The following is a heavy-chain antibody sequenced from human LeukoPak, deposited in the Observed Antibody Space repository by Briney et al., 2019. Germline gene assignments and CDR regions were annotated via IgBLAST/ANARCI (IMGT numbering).Heavy chain of an antibody. CDR2: INHSGRT. J-gene: IGHJ2*01. Sequence: PSETLSLTCTVSGDSISSSSFFWGWIRQPPGKGLEWIGEINHSGRTNYNPSLTSRVTISVDTSRNQFSLKLSSVTAADTAVYYCAKVTTGYFDLWGRGTLVTVSS. V-gene: IGHV4-39*07. D-gene: IGHD4-17*01. CDR3: AKVTTGYFDL. CDR1: GDSISSSSFF.